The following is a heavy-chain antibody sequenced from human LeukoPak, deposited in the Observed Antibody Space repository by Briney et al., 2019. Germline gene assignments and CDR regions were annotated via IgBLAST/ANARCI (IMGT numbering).Heavy chain of an antibody. Sequence: GSLRLSCAASGFTFSSYSMHWVRQAPGKGLEGVAVISYDGSNKYYADSVKGRFTISRDNSKNTLFLQMNILRAEDTAVYYCARAAYDSSGYLTLWGQGTLVAVSS. D-gene: IGHD3-22*01. V-gene: IGHV3-30-3*01. CDR2: ISYDGSNK. CDR3: ARAAYDSSGYLTL. J-gene: IGHJ4*02. CDR1: GFTFSSYS.